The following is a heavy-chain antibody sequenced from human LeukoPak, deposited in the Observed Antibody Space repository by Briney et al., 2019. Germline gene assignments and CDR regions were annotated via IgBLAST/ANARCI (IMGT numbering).Heavy chain of an antibody. J-gene: IGHJ4*02. CDR3: ARDENDYGEFYFDY. CDR2: ISTSGNTI. Sequence: GGSLRLSCAASGFTFSDYYMSWVRQAPGKGLEWLSYISTSGNTIYYADSVKGRFTISRDNAKNSLYLQMDNLRAEDTAVYYCARDENDYGEFYFDYWGQGALVTVSS. D-gene: IGHD4-17*01. CDR1: GFTFSDYY. V-gene: IGHV3-11*01.